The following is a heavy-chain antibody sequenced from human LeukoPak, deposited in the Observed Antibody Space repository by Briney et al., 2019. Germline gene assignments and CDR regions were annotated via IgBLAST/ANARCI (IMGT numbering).Heavy chain of an antibody. V-gene: IGHV4-4*09. CDR1: GGSISSYY. CDR2: IYTSGST. CDR3: ARLSGYSYGENWFDP. Sequence: SETLSLTCTVSGGSISSYYWSWIRQPPGKGLEWIRYIYTSGSTNYNPSLKSRVTISVDTSKNQFSLKLSSVTAADTAVYYCARLSGYSYGENWFDPWGQGTLVTVSS. D-gene: IGHD5-18*01. J-gene: IGHJ5*02.